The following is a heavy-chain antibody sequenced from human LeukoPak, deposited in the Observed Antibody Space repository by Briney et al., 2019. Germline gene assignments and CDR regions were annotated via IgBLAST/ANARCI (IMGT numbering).Heavy chain of an antibody. J-gene: IGHJ4*02. V-gene: IGHV3-9*01. D-gene: IGHD1-26*01. Sequence: PGGSLRLSCAASGFTFDDYAMHWVRQAPGKGLEWVSGISWNSGSIGYADSVKGRFTISRDNAKNSLYLQMNSLRAEDTALYYCALVGATLDYWGQGTLVTVSS. CDR1: GFTFDDYA. CDR3: ALVGATLDY. CDR2: ISWNSGSI.